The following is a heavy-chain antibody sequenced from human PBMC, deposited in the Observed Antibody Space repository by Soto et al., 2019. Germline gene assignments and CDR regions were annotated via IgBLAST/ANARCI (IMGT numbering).Heavy chain of an antibody. CDR1: GDSVSSNTAS. J-gene: IGHJ5*02. CDR3: AKGDNLGPKTGYAFDP. CDR2: TYFRSKWYN. Sequence: SQTLSLTCAISGDSVSSNTASWNWIRQSPSRGLEWLGRTYFRSKWYNDYAVSVKSRIIINPDTSNNQFSLQLDSVTPEDTAVYFCAKGDNLGPKTGYAFDPWGQGIMVTVSS. V-gene: IGHV6-1*01. D-gene: IGHD5-12*01.